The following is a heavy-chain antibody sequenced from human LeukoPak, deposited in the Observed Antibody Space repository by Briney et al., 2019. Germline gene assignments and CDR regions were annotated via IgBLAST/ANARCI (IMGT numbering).Heavy chain of an antibody. V-gene: IGHV3-30-3*01. J-gene: IGHJ4*02. CDR3: ARDGVLGRKASSGRYAFGY. Sequence: QPGRSLRLSCAASGFTFSSYAMHWVRQAPGKGLEWVAVISYDGSNKYYADSVKGRFTISRDNSKNTLYLQMNSLRAEDTAVYYCARDGVLGRKASSGRYAFGYWGQGTLVTVSS. CDR1: GFTFSSYA. D-gene: IGHD6-19*01. CDR2: ISYDGSNK.